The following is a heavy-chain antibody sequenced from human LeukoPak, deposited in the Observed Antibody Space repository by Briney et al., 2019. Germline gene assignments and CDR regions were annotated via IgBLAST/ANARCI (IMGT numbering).Heavy chain of an antibody. V-gene: IGHV3-7*01. D-gene: IGHD3-10*01. J-gene: IGHJ4*02. CDR3: VRDRGWFHFDV. CDR2: IKGDGASN. Sequence: GGSLRLSCAASGFTLNSFWMTWVRQAPGKGLEWVAHIKGDGASNKYVDSVKGRFTISRDNTKNSLFLQLNSLRAEDTAVYYCVRDRGWFHFDVWGQGTLVTVSS. CDR1: GFTLNSFW.